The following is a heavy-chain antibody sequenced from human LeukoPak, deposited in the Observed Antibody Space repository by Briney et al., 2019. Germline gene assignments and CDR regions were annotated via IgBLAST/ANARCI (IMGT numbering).Heavy chain of an antibody. Sequence: SETLSLTCAVYGGSFSGYYWSWIRQPPGKGLEWIGYVSYGGGTYYNPSLKSRVTISIDTSESQFSLKLSSVSAADTAVYYCARSYYGSGSRHLDYWGQGTLVTVSS. CDR2: VSYGGGT. D-gene: IGHD3-10*01. CDR3: ARSYYGSGSRHLDY. V-gene: IGHV4-34*09. CDR1: GGSFSGYY. J-gene: IGHJ4*02.